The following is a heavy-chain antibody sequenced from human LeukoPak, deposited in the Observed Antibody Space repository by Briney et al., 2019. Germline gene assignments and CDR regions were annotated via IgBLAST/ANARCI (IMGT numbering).Heavy chain of an antibody. CDR3: ARDYNWNYGVGAFDI. Sequence: SETLSLTCTVSGDSMSSSHYCWGWIRQPPGKGLEWIGSIYYSGSTYYNPSLKSRVTISVDTSKNQFSLKLSSVTAADTAVYYCARDYNWNYGVGAFDIWGQGTMVTVSS. CDR2: IYYSGST. D-gene: IGHD1-7*01. CDR1: GDSMSSSHYC. J-gene: IGHJ3*02. V-gene: IGHV4-39*07.